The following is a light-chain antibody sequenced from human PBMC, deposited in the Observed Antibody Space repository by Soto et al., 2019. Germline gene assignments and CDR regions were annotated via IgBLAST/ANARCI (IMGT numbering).Light chain of an antibody. CDR3: SSYTSSITYV. CDR2: GVN. V-gene: IGLV2-14*01. Sequence: QFALAQPASVSGSPGQSITISCTGTSSDIGDYNYVSWYQQRPEKAPELMIYGVNNRPPGVSNRFSGSKSGNTASLTISGLQAEDEADYYCSSYTSSITYVFGTGTKVTVL. J-gene: IGLJ1*01. CDR1: SSDIGDYNY.